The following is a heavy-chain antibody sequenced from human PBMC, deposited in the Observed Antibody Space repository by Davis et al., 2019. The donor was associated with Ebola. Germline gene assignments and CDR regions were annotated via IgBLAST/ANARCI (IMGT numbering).Heavy chain of an antibody. CDR2: ISYDGSNE. CDR3: ARGAITGTTWYAFDV. CDR1: GFTFSSYV. V-gene: IGHV3-30*14. D-gene: IGHD1-7*01. J-gene: IGHJ3*01. Sequence: GESLKISCAASGFTFSSYVMHWVRQAPGKGLEWVAIISYDGSNEYYADSVKGRFTISRENGKNSLYLQMNSLRAGDTAVYYCARGAITGTTWYAFDVWGQGTMVTVSS.